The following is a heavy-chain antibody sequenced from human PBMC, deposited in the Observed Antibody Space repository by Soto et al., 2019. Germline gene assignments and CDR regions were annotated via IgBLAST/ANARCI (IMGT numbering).Heavy chain of an antibody. V-gene: IGHV1-69*01. Sequence: QVQLVQSGAEVKKPGSSVKVSCTASGGTFSSYAISWVRQAPGQGLEWMGGIIPIFGTANYAQKFQGRVTITADESTSTAYMELSSLSSEDTAVYYGAGAGGKQLFDYWGQGTLVTVSS. CDR2: IIPIFGTA. CDR1: GGTFSSYA. J-gene: IGHJ4*02. D-gene: IGHD1-1*01. CDR3: AGAGGKQLFDY.